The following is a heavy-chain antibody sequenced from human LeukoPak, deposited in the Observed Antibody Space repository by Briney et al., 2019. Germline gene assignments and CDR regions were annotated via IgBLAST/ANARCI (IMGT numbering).Heavy chain of an antibody. Sequence: ASVKVSCKASGYTFTSYAMNWVRQAPGQGLEWMGWINTNTGNPTYAQGLTGRFVFSLDTSVSTAYLQISSLKAEGTAVYYCARVGSIRGYSLNYWGQGTLVTVSS. J-gene: IGHJ4*02. D-gene: IGHD5-18*01. CDR1: GYTFTSYA. CDR3: ARVGSIRGYSLNY. CDR2: INTNTGNP. V-gene: IGHV7-4-1*02.